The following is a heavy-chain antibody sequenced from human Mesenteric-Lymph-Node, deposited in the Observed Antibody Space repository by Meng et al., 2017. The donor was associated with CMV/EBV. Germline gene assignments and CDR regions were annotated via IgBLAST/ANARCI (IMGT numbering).Heavy chain of an antibody. Sequence: YGYTFTHYTLHWVRRAHGQRMDWMGWFNAAFGTTTYSQKFQGRVTITRDTDEGTAYMELSSLTSEDAAVYYCASNAGGGDFAPFDYWGQGSLVTVSS. CDR1: GYTFTHYT. D-gene: IGHD2-21*02. CDR3: ASNAGGGDFAPFDY. J-gene: IGHJ4*02. V-gene: IGHV1-3*01. CDR2: FNAAFGTT.